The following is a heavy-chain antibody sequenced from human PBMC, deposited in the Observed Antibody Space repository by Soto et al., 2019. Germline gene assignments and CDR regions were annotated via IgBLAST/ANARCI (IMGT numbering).Heavy chain of an antibody. CDR2: ISSSSSYI. CDR3: ARDRCPPGSGSYYNGTGFDY. V-gene: IGHV3-21*01. CDR1: GFTFSSYS. J-gene: IGHJ4*02. D-gene: IGHD3-10*01. Sequence: GESLKISCAASGFTFSSYSMNWVRQAPGKGLEWVSSISSSSSYIYYADSVKGRFTISRDNAKNSLYLQMNSLRAEDTAVYYCARDRCPPGSGSYYNGTGFDYWGQGTLVTVSS.